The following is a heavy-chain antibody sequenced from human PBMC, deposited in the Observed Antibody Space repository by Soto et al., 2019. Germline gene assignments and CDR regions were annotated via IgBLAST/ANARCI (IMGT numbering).Heavy chain of an antibody. V-gene: IGHV4-30-4*01. Sequence: SETLSLTCTVSGDSISSADYFWSWIRQPPGKGLEWIGYISSSGRTYYNPSLESRLVISLETSKNRFFLKLNSVTAADTAVFYCARASGDSSGYSFDLWGQGTQVTVSS. CDR3: ARASGDSSGYSFDL. CDR1: GDSISSADYF. CDR2: ISSSGRT. J-gene: IGHJ4*02. D-gene: IGHD3-22*01.